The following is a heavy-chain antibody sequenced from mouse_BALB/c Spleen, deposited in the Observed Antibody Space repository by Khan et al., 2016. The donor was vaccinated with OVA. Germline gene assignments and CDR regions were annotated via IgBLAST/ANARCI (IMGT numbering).Heavy chain of an antibody. CDR2: IGSGDST. V-gene: IGHV5-6-5*01. J-gene: IGHJ3*01. CDR3: ARDYWFAY. Sequence: EVELVESGGGLVKPGGSLKLSCAASGFTFSNYAMSWVRQSPEKRLEWVASIGSGDSTYYLGSVKGRFTISRDNARNILYLQMSSLRSEDTAMYYCARDYWFAYWGQGTLVTVSA. CDR1: GFTFSNYA.